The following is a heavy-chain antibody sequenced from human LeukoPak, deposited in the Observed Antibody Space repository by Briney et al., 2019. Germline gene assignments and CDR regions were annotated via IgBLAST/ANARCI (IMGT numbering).Heavy chain of an antibody. CDR1: GFTVSSNY. D-gene: IGHD6-19*01. CDR3: AKTQWLRVLFSAFDI. CDR2: IYSGGST. V-gene: IGHV3-53*01. J-gene: IGHJ3*02. Sequence: PGGSLRLSCAASGFTVSSNYMSWVRQAPGKGLEWVSVIYSGGSTYYADSVKGRFTISRDNSKNTLYLQMNSLRAEDTAVYYCAKTQWLRVLFSAFDIWGQGTMVTVSS.